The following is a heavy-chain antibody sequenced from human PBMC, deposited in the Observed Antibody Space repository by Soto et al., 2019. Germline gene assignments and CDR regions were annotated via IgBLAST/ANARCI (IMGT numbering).Heavy chain of an antibody. CDR3: AKDGGDYDFWSGYYIFDY. V-gene: IGHV3-30*18. Sequence: GGSLRLSCAASGFTFSSYGMYWVRQAPGKGLEWVAVISYDGSNKYYADSVKGRFTISRDNSKNTLYLQMNSLRAEDTAVYYCAKDGGDYDFWSGYYIFDYWGQGTLVTVSS. CDR2: ISYDGSNK. D-gene: IGHD3-3*01. J-gene: IGHJ4*02. CDR1: GFTFSSYG.